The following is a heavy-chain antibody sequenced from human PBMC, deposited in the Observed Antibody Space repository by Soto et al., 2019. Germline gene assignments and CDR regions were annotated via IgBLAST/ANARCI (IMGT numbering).Heavy chain of an antibody. J-gene: IGHJ4*02. V-gene: IGHV4-34*01. CDR1: GGSFSDYY. D-gene: IGHD4-17*01. CDR2: INHSAST. Sequence: SETLSLTCVVYGGSFSDYYWSWIRQPPGKGLEWIGEINHSASTNYNPSLKSRVTISVDTSKNQFSLKLTSVTAADTAVYYCARRDYGDRSYYFDYWGQGTLVTVSS. CDR3: ARRDYGDRSYYFDY.